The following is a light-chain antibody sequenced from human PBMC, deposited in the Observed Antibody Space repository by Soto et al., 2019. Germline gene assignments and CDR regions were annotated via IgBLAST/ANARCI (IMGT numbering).Light chain of an antibody. CDR1: SSDVGGYHY. CDR2: DVS. CDR3: SSYTSSSTLV. J-gene: IGLJ1*01. V-gene: IGLV2-14*01. Sequence: QSVLTQPASVSGSPGQSITISCTGTSSDVGGYHYVSWYQQHPGKAPKLMIYDVSNRPSGVSNRFSGSKSGNTASLTISGLQADDEADYYCSSYTSSSTLVFGTGTKVTVL.